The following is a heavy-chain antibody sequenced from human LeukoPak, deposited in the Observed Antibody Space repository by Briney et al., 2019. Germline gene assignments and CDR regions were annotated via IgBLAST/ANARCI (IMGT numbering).Heavy chain of an antibody. V-gene: IGHV3-9*03. J-gene: IGHJ3*02. CDR3: AEDISEGYNFDAFDI. CDR1: GFTFDDYA. Sequence: GRSLRLSCAASGFTFDDYAMHWVRQAPGKGLEWVSGISWNSDRIGYADSVKGRFTISRDNAKNSLYLQMNSLRAEDMAFYYCAEDISEGYNFDAFDIWGHGTMVTVSS. CDR2: ISWNSDRI. D-gene: IGHD5-24*01.